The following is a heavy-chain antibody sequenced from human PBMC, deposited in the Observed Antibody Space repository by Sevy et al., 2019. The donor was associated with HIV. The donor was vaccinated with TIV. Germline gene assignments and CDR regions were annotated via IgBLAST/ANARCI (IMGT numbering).Heavy chain of an antibody. CDR1: GFTFGDHA. Sequence: GGSLRLSCTASGFTFGDHAMSWFRQAPGKGLEWVGFIRSKAYGGTTEYAASVKGRFTISRDDSNSFAYLQMNSLKTEDTAMYYCTRDRNSRNYYMDVWGKGTTVTVSS. D-gene: IGHD6-13*01. CDR2: IRSKAYGGTT. CDR3: TRDRNSRNYYMDV. J-gene: IGHJ6*03. V-gene: IGHV3-49*03.